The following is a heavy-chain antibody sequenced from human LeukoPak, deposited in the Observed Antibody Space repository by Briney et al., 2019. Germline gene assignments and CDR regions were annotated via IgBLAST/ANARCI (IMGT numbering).Heavy chain of an antibody. CDR3: AKDGGAYYYGSGGYYYYYYMDV. CDR1: GFTFSSYG. J-gene: IGHJ6*03. CDR2: IRYDGSNK. Sequence: PGGSLRLSCAASGFTFSSYGMHWVRQAPGKGLEWVAFIRYDGSNKYYANSVKGRFTISRDNSKNTLYLQMNSLRAEDTAVYYCAKDGGAYYYGSGGYYYYYYMDVWGKGTTVTVSS. V-gene: IGHV3-30*02. D-gene: IGHD3-10*01.